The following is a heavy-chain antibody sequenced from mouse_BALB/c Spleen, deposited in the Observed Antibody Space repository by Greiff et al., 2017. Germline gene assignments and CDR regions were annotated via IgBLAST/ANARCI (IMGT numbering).Heavy chain of an antibody. J-gene: IGHJ3*01. CDR3: ARQGALTGTTWFAY. CDR2: ISSGGSYT. V-gene: IGHV5-9-3*01. Sequence: EVQLQESGGGLVKPGGSLKLSCAASGFTFSSYAMSWVRQTPEKRLEWVATISSGGSYTYYPDSVKGRFTISRDNAKNTLYLQMSSLRSEDTAMYYCARQGALTGTTWFAYWGQGTLVTVSA. CDR1: GFTFSSYA. D-gene: IGHD4-1*01.